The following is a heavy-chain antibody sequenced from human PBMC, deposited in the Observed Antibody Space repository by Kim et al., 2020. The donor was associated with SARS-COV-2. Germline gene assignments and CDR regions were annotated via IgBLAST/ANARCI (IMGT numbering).Heavy chain of an antibody. Sequence: GGSLRLSCAASGFTFSSYSMNWVRQAPGKGLEWVSSISSSSSYIYYADSVKGRFTISRDNAKNSLYLQMNSLRAEDTAVYYCARDGARDCSGGSCYGNWFDPWGQGTLVTVSS. CDR1: GFTFSSYS. D-gene: IGHD2-15*01. V-gene: IGHV3-21*01. J-gene: IGHJ5*02. CDR3: ARDGARDCSGGSCYGNWFDP. CDR2: ISSSSSYI.